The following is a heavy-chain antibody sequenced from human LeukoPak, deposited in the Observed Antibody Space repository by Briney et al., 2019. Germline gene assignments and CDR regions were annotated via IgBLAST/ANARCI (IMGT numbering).Heavy chain of an antibody. CDR3: AKASEAXVVVVAARVVYFDY. J-gene: IGHJ4*02. V-gene: IGHV3-23*01. Sequence: GGSLRLSCAASGFTFSSYAMSWVRQAPGKGLEWVSAISGSGGSTYYADSVKGRFTISRDNSKNTLYLQMNSLRAEDTAVYYCAKASEAXVVVVAARVVYFDYWGQGTLVTVSS. D-gene: IGHD2-15*01. CDR2: ISGSGGST. CDR1: GFTFSSYA.